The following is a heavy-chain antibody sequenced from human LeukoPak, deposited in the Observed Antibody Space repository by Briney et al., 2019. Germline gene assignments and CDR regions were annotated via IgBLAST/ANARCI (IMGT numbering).Heavy chain of an antibody. Sequence: NSSETLSLTCTVSGGSISSYYWSWIRQPPGKGLEWIGYIYYSGSTNYNPSLKSRVTISVDTSKNRFSLKLSSVTAADTAVYYCARDLYGSGSLSWGQGTLVTVSS. CDR1: GGSISSYY. V-gene: IGHV4-59*01. CDR3: ARDLYGSGSLS. J-gene: IGHJ4*02. D-gene: IGHD3-10*01. CDR2: IYYSGST.